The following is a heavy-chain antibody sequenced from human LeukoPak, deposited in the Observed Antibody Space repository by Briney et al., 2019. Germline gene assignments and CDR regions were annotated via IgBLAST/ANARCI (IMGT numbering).Heavy chain of an antibody. D-gene: IGHD2-21*02. V-gene: IGHV1-2*02. J-gene: IGHJ1*01. CDR3: ARGPEDLAVVVTATEYFLH. CDR2: INPNSGGT. Sequence: ASVTVSCKTSVHTFSDYYMYWVRQAPGQGPEWMGWINPNSGGTNYAQRFQGRVTMTRDTSINTAYMELRNLRSDDTAVYYCARGPEDLAVVVTATEYFLHWGQGTLVTVSS. CDR1: VHTFSDYY.